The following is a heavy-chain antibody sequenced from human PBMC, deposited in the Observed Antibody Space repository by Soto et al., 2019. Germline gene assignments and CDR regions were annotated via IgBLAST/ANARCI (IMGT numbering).Heavy chain of an antibody. CDR1: GYTFTSYG. J-gene: IGHJ4*02. CDR2: ISAYNGNT. V-gene: IGHV1-18*01. D-gene: IGHD3-22*01. CDR3: ARAGLTYYYDSSGYWPLDY. Sequence: ASVKVSCKASGYTFTSYGISWVRQAPGQGLEWMGWISAYNGNTNYAQKLQGRVTMTTDTSTSTAYLELRSLRSDDTAVYYCARAGLTYYYDSSGYWPLDYWGQGTLVTVSS.